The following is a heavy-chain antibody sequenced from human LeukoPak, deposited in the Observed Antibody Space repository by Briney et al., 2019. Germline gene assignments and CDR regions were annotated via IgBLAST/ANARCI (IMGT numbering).Heavy chain of an antibody. CDR2: IKQDGSDK. Sequence: GGSLRLSCAASGFTFSSYWMSWVRQAPGKGLEWVTNIKQDGSDKYYVDSVEGRFQLSRDNAKNSLYLQMNRLRAEDTAVYYCARDGFWSGYSDYYYYMDVWGKGTTVTVSS. D-gene: IGHD3-3*01. V-gene: IGHV3-7*01. CDR3: ARDGFWSGYSDYYYYMDV. J-gene: IGHJ6*03. CDR1: GFTFSSYW.